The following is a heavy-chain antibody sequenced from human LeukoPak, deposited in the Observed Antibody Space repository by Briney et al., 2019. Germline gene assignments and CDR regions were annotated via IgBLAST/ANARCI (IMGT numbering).Heavy chain of an antibody. J-gene: IGHJ4*02. D-gene: IGHD6-13*01. CDR2: IKQDGSEK. Sequence: GGSLRLSCAASGFTFSSYWMSWVRQAPGKGLEWVANIKQDGSEKYYVDSVKGRFTISRDNAKNSLYLQMNSLRAEDTAVYYCARRGPIIAAAGLDYWGQGTLVTVSS. CDR1: GFTFSSYW. CDR3: ARRGPIIAAAGLDY. V-gene: IGHV3-7*01.